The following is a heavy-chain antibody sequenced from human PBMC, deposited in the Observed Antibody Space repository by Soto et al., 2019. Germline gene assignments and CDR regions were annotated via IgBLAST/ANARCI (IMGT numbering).Heavy chain of an antibody. D-gene: IGHD3-10*01. Sequence: GWSLRLSCAASGFSFGSYALSWVRQAPGKGLEWVSTISGSDGKTFYADAVKGRFSISRDTSQNTLYLQMNSLRADDTAIYYCARWSYLDYWCQGTRFTVSA. J-gene: IGHJ4*02. CDR2: ISGSDGKT. V-gene: IGHV3-23*01. CDR1: GFSFGSYA. CDR3: ARWSYLDY.